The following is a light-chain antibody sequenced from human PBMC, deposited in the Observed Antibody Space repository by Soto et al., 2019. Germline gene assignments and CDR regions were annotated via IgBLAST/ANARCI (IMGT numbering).Light chain of an antibody. CDR1: SSDVGGYHY. CDR3: CSYAASNTFV. V-gene: IGLV2-8*01. J-gene: IGLJ1*01. Sequence: QSVLTQPPSASGSPGQSVTISCTGTSSDVGGYHYVSWYQQHPGKAPKLMIHEVTKRPSGVPDRFSGSKSGNTASLTISGLQAEDEADYYCCSYAASNTFVFGTGTKLTVL. CDR2: EVT.